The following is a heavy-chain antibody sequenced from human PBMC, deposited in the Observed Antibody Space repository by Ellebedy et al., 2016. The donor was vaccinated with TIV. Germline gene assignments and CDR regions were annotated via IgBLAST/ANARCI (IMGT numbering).Heavy chain of an antibody. CDR1: GYSFSDYW. V-gene: IGHV5-51*01. J-gene: IGHJ4*02. CDR2: IYPGDSDI. Sequence: PGGSLRLSCKTSGYSFSDYWIAWVRQMPGKGLECIGIIYPGDSDIRYSPSFQGQVTISADKSISTVHLQWTSLKASDTSIYYCARHEGPTNAVVGPYDYWGQGTLVTVSS. D-gene: IGHD1-26*01. CDR3: ARHEGPTNAVVGPYDY.